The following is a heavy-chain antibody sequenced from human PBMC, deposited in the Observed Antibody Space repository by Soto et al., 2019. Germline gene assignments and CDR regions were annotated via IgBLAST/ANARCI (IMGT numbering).Heavy chain of an antibody. Sequence: GGSLRLSCAASGLTFKSYAMSWVRQAPGKGLEWVSGISGSGGSTDYADSVKGRFTISRDNSKNTLYLQMNSLRVEDTALYYCGKGRSYYYYYGVDVWGQGTTVTVSS. CDR1: GLTFKSYA. D-gene: IGHD1-26*01. CDR3: GKGRSYYYYYGVDV. V-gene: IGHV3-23*01. J-gene: IGHJ6*02. CDR2: ISGSGGST.